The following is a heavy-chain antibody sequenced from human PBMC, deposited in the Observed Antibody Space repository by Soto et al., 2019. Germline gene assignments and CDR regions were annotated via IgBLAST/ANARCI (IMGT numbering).Heavy chain of an antibody. D-gene: IGHD3-10*01. V-gene: IGHV1-69*02. CDR2: IIPILGIA. Sequence: QVQLVQSGAEVKKPGSSVKVSCKASGGTFSSYTISWVRQAPGQGLEWMGRIIPILGIANYAQKFQGRVTITADKSTSTAYMELSSLRSEDTAVYYCEYYGSGSYPPYYFDSWGQGTLVTVSS. CDR3: EYYGSGSYPPYYFDS. CDR1: GGTFSSYT. J-gene: IGHJ4*02.